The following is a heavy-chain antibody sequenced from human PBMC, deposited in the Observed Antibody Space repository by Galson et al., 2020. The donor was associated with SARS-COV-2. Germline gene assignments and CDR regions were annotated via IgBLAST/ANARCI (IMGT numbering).Heavy chain of an antibody. CDR3: ARDVETHLLLWFGETRFNYGMDV. Sequence: GESLKISCAASGFTFSSYGMHWVRQAPGKGLEWVAVISYDGSNKYYADSVNGRFTISRDNSKNTLYLQMNSLRAEDTAVYYCARDVETHLLLWFGETRFNYGMDVWGHGTTVTVSS. D-gene: IGHD3-10*01. CDR2: ISYDGSNK. CDR1: GFTFSSYG. J-gene: IGHJ6*02. V-gene: IGHV3-30*03.